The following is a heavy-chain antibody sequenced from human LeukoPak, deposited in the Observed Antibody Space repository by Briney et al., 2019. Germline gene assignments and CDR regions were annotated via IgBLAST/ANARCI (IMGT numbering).Heavy chain of an antibody. CDR3: ARDRVIGSPTPGGRYYYGMDV. CDR1: GGSISRGGYY. J-gene: IGHJ6*02. CDR2: IYYSGST. V-gene: IGHV4-31*03. D-gene: IGHD1-26*01. Sequence: SETLSLTCTVSGGSISRGGYYWSWIRQHPGKGLEWIGYIYYSGSTYYNPSLKSRVTISVDTSKNQFSLKLSSVTAADTAVYYCARDRVIGSPTPGGRYYYGMDVWGQGTTVTVSS.